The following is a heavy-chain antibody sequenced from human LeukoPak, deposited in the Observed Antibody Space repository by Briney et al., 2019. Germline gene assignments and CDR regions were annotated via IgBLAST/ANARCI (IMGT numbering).Heavy chain of an antibody. CDR2: ISAYNGNT. D-gene: IGHD2-2*01. CDR1: GYTFTSYG. J-gene: IGHJ3*02. CDR3: ARLIVVPAALTNAFDI. V-gene: IGHV1-18*01. Sequence: ASVKVSYKASGYTFTSYGISWVRQAPGQGLEWMGWISAYNGNTNYAQKLQGRVTMTTDTSTSTAYMELRSLRSDDTAVYYCARLIVVPAALTNAFDIWGQGTMVTVSS.